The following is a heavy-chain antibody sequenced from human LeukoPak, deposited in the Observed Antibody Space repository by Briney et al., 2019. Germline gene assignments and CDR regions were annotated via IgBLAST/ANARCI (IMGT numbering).Heavy chain of an antibody. Sequence: GGSLRLSCAASGFTFSSYWMSWVRQAPGKGLEWVANINKDGSEKYYVESVKGRFTISRDNAKNSLSLQMNSLRAEDTAVYYCTRHALQDYYGSGTVNWFDPWGQGTLVTVSS. CDR1: GFTFSSYW. CDR3: TRHALQDYYGSGTVNWFDP. D-gene: IGHD3-10*01. V-gene: IGHV3-7*05. CDR2: INKDGSEK. J-gene: IGHJ5*02.